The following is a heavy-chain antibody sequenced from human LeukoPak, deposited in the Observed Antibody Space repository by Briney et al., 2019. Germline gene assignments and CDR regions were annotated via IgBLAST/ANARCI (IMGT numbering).Heavy chain of an antibody. CDR1: GYTFTGYY. CDR2: INPNSGGT. CDR3: ARDLYGDQNWFDP. J-gene: IGHJ5*02. Sequence: GASVKVSCKASGYTFTGYYMHWVRPAPGQGLEWMGWINPNSGGTNYAQKFQGRVTMTRDTSISTAYMELSRLRPDDTAVYYCARDLYGDQNWFDPWGQGTLVTVSS. D-gene: IGHD4-17*01. V-gene: IGHV1-2*02.